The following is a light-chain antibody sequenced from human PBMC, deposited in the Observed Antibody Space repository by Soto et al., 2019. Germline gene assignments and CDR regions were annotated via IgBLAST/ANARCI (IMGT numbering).Light chain of an antibody. CDR3: QQYYYFWT. CDR1: QSISYW. CDR2: DAS. J-gene: IGKJ1*01. Sequence: DVRLTQSPSTLSASVGDRVTITCRASQSISYWVAWYQHKPGKAPKLLIYDASTLENGAPSRFSGSRSGTEFTLIISSLQPDDSATYYCQQYYYFWTFGQGTKVEIK. V-gene: IGKV1-5*01.